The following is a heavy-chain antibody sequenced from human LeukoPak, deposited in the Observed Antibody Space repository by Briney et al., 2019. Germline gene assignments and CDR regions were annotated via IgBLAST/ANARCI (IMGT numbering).Heavy chain of an antibody. J-gene: IGHJ4*02. Sequence: SETLSLTCAVYGGSFSGCYWSWIRQPPGKGLEWIGEINHSGSTNYNPSLESRVTISVDTSKNQFSLKLSSVTAADTAVYYCARGSENPFYFDYWGQGTLVTVSS. D-gene: IGHD1-14*01. V-gene: IGHV4-34*01. CDR2: INHSGST. CDR1: GGSFSGCY. CDR3: ARGSENPFYFDY.